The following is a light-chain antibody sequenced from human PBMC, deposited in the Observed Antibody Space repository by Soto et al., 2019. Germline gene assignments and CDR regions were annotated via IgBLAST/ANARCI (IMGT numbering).Light chain of an antibody. Sequence: DIVLTQSPATLSLSPGESATLSCRASQSVSSNYLAWYQQKPGQAPRLLIYGASSRATSIPDRFSGSGSGTDFTLTISRLEPEDFAVYYCQQFGNSAWTFGQGTKVDIK. V-gene: IGKV3-20*01. CDR2: GAS. J-gene: IGKJ1*01. CDR1: QSVSSNY. CDR3: QQFGNSAWT.